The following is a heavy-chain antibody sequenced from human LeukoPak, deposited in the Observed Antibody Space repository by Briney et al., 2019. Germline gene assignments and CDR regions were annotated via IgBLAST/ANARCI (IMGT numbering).Heavy chain of an antibody. CDR3: ARAKEEYQQSL. Sequence: SETLSLTCTVSGGSISSGGYYWSWIRQHPGKGLEWIGYIYYSGSTYYNPSLKRRVTISVDTSKNQFSLKLSSVTAADTAVYYCARAKEEYQQSLWGQGTLVTVSS. D-gene: IGHD2-2*01. J-gene: IGHJ4*02. V-gene: IGHV4-31*03. CDR1: GGSISSGGYY. CDR2: IYYSGST.